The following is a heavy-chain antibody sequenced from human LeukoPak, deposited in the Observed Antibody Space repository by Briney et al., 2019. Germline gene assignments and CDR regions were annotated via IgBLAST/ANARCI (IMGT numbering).Heavy chain of an antibody. CDR2: IFVILGVA. CDR3: ARGHQPPYFGMDV. Sequence: ASLKDSCKPSGDTLSGYTISSVPDTPGQRHWNMVRIFVILGVANYTQTSWGTDSITADKSTSTAYMELSSLRSVDTAVFYCARGHQPPYFGMDVWGQGTTVTVSS. V-gene: IGHV1-69*02. J-gene: IGHJ6*02. CDR1: GDTLSGYT.